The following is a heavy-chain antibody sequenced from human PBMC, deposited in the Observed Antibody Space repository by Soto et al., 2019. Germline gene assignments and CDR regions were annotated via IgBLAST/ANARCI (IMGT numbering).Heavy chain of an antibody. D-gene: IGHD1-7*01. V-gene: IGHV3-53*05. CDR3: ARGDELGAFDI. CDR1: GFTVSGNY. CDR2: FFSGGIT. J-gene: IGHJ3*02. Sequence: GGSLRLSCAASGFTVSGNYVSWVRQAPGKGLEWVSVFFSGGITYYADSVKGRFTISRDNSKNTLYLQMYSLRAEDTAVYYCARGDELGAFDIWGQGTMVTVSS.